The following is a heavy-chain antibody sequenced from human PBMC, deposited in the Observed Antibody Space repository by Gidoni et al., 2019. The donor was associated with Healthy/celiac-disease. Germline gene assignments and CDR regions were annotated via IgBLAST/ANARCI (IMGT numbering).Heavy chain of an antibody. CDR1: GGSSRGYY. V-gene: IGHV4-34*01. CDR3: ATGLGWNENGCYYYYYMDV. D-gene: IGHD1-1*01. Sequence: QVQLQQWGAGLLKPSETLSLTSAVDGGSSRGYYWSWIRQPPGRGLEWIGESNHRGSTNYNPSLNSRFTISLDTSKNQFSLKLSSVTAADTAVYYCATGLGWNENGCYYYYYMDVWGKGTTVTVSS. J-gene: IGHJ6*03. CDR2: SNHRGST.